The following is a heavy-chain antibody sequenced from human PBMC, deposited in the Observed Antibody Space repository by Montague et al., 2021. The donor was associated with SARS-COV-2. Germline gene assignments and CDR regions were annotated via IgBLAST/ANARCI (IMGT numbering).Heavy chain of an antibody. Sequence: SETLSLTCTVSGGSITNNIDYWAWIRQPPGKGLEWIGSIYYTGNTYYNPSLKSRVTISVVTSKNHFTLKLSSLAAAETAVYYCARLKRYFDSSGSPSAFDCWGQGTKVTVSS. CDR1: GGSITNNIDY. CDR2: IYYTGNT. V-gene: IGHV4-39*02. CDR3: ARLKRYFDSSGSPSAFDC. J-gene: IGHJ3*01. D-gene: IGHD3-22*01.